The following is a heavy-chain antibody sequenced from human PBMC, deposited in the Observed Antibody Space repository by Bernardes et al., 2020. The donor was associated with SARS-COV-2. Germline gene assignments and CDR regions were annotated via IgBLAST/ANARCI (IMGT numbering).Heavy chain of an antibody. D-gene: IGHD2-2*01. CDR2: IDYGGTTT. V-gene: IGHV3-74*01. CDR3: VRADCTSSRCHRGAYDL. J-gene: IGHJ3*01. Sequence: VGSLLLSCAASGFTFRGYWMHWVRQAPGPGLVWVSRIDYGGTTTNYADSVKGRFTISRDNTKNTLYLQMSSLRAEDTAVYYCVRADCTSSRCHRGAYDLWGHGTMVTVSS. CDR1: GFTFRGYW.